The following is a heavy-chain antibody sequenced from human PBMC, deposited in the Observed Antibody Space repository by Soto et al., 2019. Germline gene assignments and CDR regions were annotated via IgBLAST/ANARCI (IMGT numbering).Heavy chain of an antibody. J-gene: IGHJ3*02. CDR3: TRAVIAARAYDAFDI. D-gene: IGHD6-6*01. Sequence: GGSLRLSCAASGFTFSGSAMHWVRQASGKGLEWVGRIRSKANSYATAYAASVKGRFTISRDDSKNTAYLQMNSLKTEDTAVYYCTRAVIAARAYDAFDIWGQGTMVTVSS. CDR2: IRSKANSYAT. V-gene: IGHV3-73*01. CDR1: GFTFSGSA.